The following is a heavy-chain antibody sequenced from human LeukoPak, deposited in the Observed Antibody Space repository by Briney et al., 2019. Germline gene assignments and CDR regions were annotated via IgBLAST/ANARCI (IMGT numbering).Heavy chain of an antibody. CDR3: ARQGSTLYYFDY. CDR2: ISTSGTA. CDR1: GVSISNYY. D-gene: IGHD2/OR15-2a*01. Sequence: SETLSLTCTVSGVSISNYYWSWIRQPAGKGLEWIGHISTSGTANYSPSLKSRVTMSVDTSKNQFSLKLSSVTAADTAVYYCARQGSTLYYFDYWGQGTLVTVSS. V-gene: IGHV4-4*07. J-gene: IGHJ4*02.